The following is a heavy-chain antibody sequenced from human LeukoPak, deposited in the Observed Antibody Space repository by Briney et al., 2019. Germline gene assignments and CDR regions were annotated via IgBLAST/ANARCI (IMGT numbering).Heavy chain of an antibody. CDR1: GIPSSTYA. V-gene: IGHV3-23*01. J-gene: IGHJ4*02. CDR3: ATDFRPFDS. Sequence: GGSLRLSCAAPGIPSSTYAMSWVRQAPGKGLEWVSTISGSGDTTYYVDSVRGRFTISRDNSNNTLFLQMNSLRAEDTAVYYCATDFRPFDSWGRGTLVTVSS. CDR2: ISGSGDTT. D-gene: IGHD6-6*01.